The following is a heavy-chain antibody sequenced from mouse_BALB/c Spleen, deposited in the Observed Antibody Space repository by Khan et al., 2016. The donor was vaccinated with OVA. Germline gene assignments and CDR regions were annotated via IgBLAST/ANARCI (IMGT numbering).Heavy chain of an antibody. V-gene: IGHV14-3*02. D-gene: IGHD1-2*01. J-gene: IGHJ4*01. CDR3: SYSLLLSAMDY. Sequence: VQLKQSGAELVKPGASVKLSCIVSGFKIKDTYMHWVKQGPEQALDWIGRIDPANGDTKYDPKFQGKATITADTSSNTAYLHLSSLTSEDTAVYYCSYSLLLSAMDYWGQGTSVTVSS. CDR1: GFKIKDTY. CDR2: IDPANGDT.